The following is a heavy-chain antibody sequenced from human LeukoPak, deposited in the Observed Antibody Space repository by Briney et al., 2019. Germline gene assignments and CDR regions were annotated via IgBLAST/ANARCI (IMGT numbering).Heavy chain of an antibody. CDR2: IRYDGNIK. D-gene: IGHD1-20*01. CDR1: GFTVSSDG. CDR3: ARNIGITAAHFDY. Sequence: PGGSLRLSCAASGFTVSSDGMHWVRQATGKGLEWVASIRYDGNIKEYVDSVKGRFTISREDSKNTLYLQMNSLRGEDTAVYFCARNIGITAAHFDYWAQGALVTVSS. J-gene: IGHJ4*02. V-gene: IGHV3-30*02.